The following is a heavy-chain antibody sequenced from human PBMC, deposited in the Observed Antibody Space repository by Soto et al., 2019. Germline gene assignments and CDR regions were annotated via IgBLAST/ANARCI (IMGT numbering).Heavy chain of an antibody. J-gene: IGHJ3*02. Sequence: PSETLSLTCTVSGGSISSGGYYWSWIRQHPXKGLEWIGYIYYSGSTYYNPSLKSRVTISVDTSKNQFSLKLSSVTAADTAVYYCARAVPDYYDSSGYYHDAFDIWGQGTMVTVSS. CDR2: IYYSGST. CDR1: GGSISSGGYY. CDR3: ARAVPDYYDSSGYYHDAFDI. D-gene: IGHD3-22*01. V-gene: IGHV4-31*03.